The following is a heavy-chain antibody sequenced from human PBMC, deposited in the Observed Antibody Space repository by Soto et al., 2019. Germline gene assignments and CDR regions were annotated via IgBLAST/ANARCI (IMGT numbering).Heavy chain of an antibody. CDR2: IFHTGTT. D-gene: IGHD3-22*01. CDR3: TTEAYDNSGSLAFDI. Sequence: PSETLSLTCTVSGGSITNYYYSWIRQPPGKGLEWIGYIFHTGTTSYNPSLKSRVTLLVDTSQSQFSLKLNSVTAADSAVYYCTTEAYDNSGSLAFDIWGPGTLVTVSS. V-gene: IGHV4-59*08. CDR1: GGSITNYY. J-gene: IGHJ3*02.